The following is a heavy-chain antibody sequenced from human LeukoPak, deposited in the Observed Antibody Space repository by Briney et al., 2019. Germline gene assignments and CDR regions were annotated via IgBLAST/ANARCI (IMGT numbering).Heavy chain of an antibody. CDR3: AKGRGTTVTAAANY. CDR1: GFTFSNYS. D-gene: IGHD4-17*01. CDR2: ISGTGGTT. V-gene: IGHV3-23*01. J-gene: IGHJ4*02. Sequence: GGSLRLSCAASGFTFSNYSMSWVRQAPGKGLEWVSTISGTGGTTYYADSVEGRFTISRDNSKNTLFLQFNSLRADDTAVYYCAKGRGTTVTAAANYWGQGTLVTVSS.